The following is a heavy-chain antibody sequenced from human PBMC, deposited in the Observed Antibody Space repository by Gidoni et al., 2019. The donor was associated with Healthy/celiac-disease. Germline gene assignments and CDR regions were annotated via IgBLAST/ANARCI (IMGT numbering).Heavy chain of an antibody. CDR3: AREFCGGDCFSGAPGVLQTGYFDY. CDR2: IYYSGST. V-gene: IGHV4-61*01. J-gene: IGHJ4*02. CDR1: GGSVSSGSYS. D-gene: IGHD2-21*02. Sequence: QVQLQESGPGLVKPSETLSLTCTVSGGSVSSGSYSWSWIRPPSGKGLEWIGYIYYSGSTNYNPSLKSRVTISVDTSKNQFSLKRSSVTAADTAVYYCAREFCGGDCFSGAPGVLQTGYFDYWGQGTLVTVSS.